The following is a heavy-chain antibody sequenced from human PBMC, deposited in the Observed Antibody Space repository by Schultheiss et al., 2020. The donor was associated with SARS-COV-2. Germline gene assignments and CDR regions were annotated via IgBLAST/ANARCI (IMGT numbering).Heavy chain of an antibody. V-gene: IGHV4-59*12. CDR3: ARGQDDYVWD. CDR1: GGSISSYY. D-gene: IGHD3-16*01. J-gene: IGHJ4*02. Sequence: SETLSLTCTVSGGSISSYYWSWIRQPPGKGLEWIGNIFYSGSTYYNPSLKSRVTISVDTSKNQFSLKLSSVTAADTAVYYCARGQDDYVWDWGQGTLVTVSS. CDR2: IFYSGST.